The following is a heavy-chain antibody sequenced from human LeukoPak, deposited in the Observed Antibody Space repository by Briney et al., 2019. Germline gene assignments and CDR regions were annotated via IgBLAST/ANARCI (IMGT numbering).Heavy chain of an antibody. CDR3: TTFVWFGESTDDFDY. V-gene: IGHV3-23*01. Sequence: GGSLRLSCAASGFTFRSYDMHWVRQATGKGLEWVSAISGSGGSTYYADSVKGRFTISRDNSKNTLYLQMNSLKTEDTAVYYCTTFVWFGESTDDFDYWGQGTLVTVSS. J-gene: IGHJ4*02. CDR2: ISGSGGST. CDR1: GFTFRSYD. D-gene: IGHD3-10*01.